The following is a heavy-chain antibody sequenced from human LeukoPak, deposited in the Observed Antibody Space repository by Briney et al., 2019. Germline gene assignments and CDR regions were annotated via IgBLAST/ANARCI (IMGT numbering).Heavy chain of an antibody. CDR1: GGSFSGYY. CDR3: ARGDYSNYVGFDY. D-gene: IGHD4-11*01. CDR2: INHSGST. J-gene: IGHJ4*02. Sequence: SETLSLTCAVYGGSFSGYYWSWIRQPPGKGLEWIGEINHSGSTNYNPSLKSRVTISVDTSKNQFSLKLSSVTAADTAMYYCARGDYSNYVGFDYWGQGTLVTVSS. V-gene: IGHV4-34*01.